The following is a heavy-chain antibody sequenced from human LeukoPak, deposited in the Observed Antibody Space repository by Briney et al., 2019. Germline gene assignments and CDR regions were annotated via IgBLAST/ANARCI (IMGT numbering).Heavy chain of an antibody. J-gene: IGHJ4*02. CDR2: ITSSGSTI. V-gene: IGHV3-48*04. Sequence: PGGSLRLSCVASGFTFSSYWMHWVRQAPGKGLEWVSYITSSGSTIYYADSVKGRFTISRDNAKNSLYLQMNSLRVEDTAVYHCVRGEDYDDSRGYYLGSRGQGTLVTVSS. CDR1: GFTFSSYW. CDR3: VRGEDYDDSRGYYLGS. D-gene: IGHD3-22*01.